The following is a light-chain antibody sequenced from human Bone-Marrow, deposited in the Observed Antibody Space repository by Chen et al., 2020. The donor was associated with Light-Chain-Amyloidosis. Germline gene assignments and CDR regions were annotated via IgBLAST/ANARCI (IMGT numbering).Light chain of an antibody. J-gene: IGLJ3*02. Sequence: QSALTQPASVSGSPGQSITISCTGTSSDVGSYNLVSWYQQHPGEAPKLIIYEGTKWPSGVSNRFSGSKSANTASLTISGLQAEDEADYFCCSYDDNYSWVFGGVTKLTVL. V-gene: IGLV2-23*01. CDR1: SSDVGSYNL. CDR3: CSYDDNYSWV. CDR2: EGT.